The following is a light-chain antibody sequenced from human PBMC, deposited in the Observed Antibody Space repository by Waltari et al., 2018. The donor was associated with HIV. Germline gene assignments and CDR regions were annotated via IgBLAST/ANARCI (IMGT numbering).Light chain of an antibody. J-gene: IGKJ5*01. CDR3: QQRSDWPVT. Sequence: EIVLTQSPPTLSLSPGARVILSCRPSQSVNTYLAWYQQIPGQAPRLLMYDASNRATDIPTRFSGGGSGTDFNLTISSLEPEDFAVYYCQQRSDWPVTFGQGTRLEMK. V-gene: IGKV3-11*01. CDR1: QSVNTY. CDR2: DAS.